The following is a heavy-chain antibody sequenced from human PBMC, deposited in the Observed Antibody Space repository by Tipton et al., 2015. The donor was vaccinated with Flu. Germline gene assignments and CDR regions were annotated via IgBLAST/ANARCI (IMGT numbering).Heavy chain of an antibody. D-gene: IGHD2-2*01. V-gene: IGHV4-34*01. CDR2: INHSGST. Sequence: LRLSCAVYGGSFSGYFWSWIRQPPGKGLEWIGEINHSGSTNYNPSLKSRVTISIDTSKTQFSLKLNSVTAADTAVYYCARYCSSSSCKNLFDPWGQGTLVAVSS. J-gene: IGHJ5*02. CDR3: ARYCSSSSCKNLFDP. CDR1: GGSFSGYF.